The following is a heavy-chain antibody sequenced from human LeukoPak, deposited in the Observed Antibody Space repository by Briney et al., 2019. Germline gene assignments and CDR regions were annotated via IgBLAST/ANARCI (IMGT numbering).Heavy chain of an antibody. V-gene: IGHV3-21*01. Sequence: GGSLRLSCAASGFTFSSYMNWARQAPGKGLEWVSSISSSSSQIYYADSVKGRFTISRDNAKNSLYLQMNSLRAEDTAVYYCATESGTYSGTCFDYWGQGNLVTVSS. CDR1: GFTFSSY. CDR2: ISSSSSQI. D-gene: IGHD1-26*01. CDR3: ATESGTYSGTCFDY. J-gene: IGHJ4*02.